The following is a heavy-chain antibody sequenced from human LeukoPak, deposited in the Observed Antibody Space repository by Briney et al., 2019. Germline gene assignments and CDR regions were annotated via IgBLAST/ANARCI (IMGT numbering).Heavy chain of an antibody. CDR3: AKKSAMGWFDP. CDR2: IYSGGGT. J-gene: IGHJ5*02. D-gene: IGHD2-2*01. Sequence: SGGSLRLSCAASGFTFSSYGMHWVRQAPGKGLEWVSVIYSGGGTYYADSVKGRFTISRDKYKKKLYLQMNRLRAEDTAVDYCAKKSAMGWFDPWGQGTLVTVSS. V-gene: IGHV3-NL1*01. CDR1: GFTFSSYG.